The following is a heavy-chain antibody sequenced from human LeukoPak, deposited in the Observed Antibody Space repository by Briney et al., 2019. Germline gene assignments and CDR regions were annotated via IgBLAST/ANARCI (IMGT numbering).Heavy chain of an antibody. V-gene: IGHV4-59*08. CDR2: IYYNGNT. CDR1: GGSISSYY. J-gene: IGHJ3*02. Sequence: SETLSLTCAVSGGSISSYYWSWIRQPPGKGLEWIAYIYYNGNTNYNPSFKSRVTISVDTSKNQFSLKLSSVAAAGTAIYYCARQPSATAAFDIWGQGTMVTVSS. CDR3: ARQPSATAAFDI. D-gene: IGHD5-18*01.